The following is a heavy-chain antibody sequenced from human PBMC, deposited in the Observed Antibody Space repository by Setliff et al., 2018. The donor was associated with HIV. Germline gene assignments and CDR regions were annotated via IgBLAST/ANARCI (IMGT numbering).Heavy chain of an antibody. Sequence: SLRLSCTTSGFTFNIYAMSWVRQAPGRGLESVAFIRIKSYGGPTEYAASVKDRFTISRDDSKSIAYLQMNSLRTEDSAIYYCTRLNLGASDFWGQGTLVTVSS. CDR2: IRIKSYGGPT. CDR3: TRLNLGASDF. V-gene: IGHV3-49*04. J-gene: IGHJ4*02. CDR1: GFTFNIYA. D-gene: IGHD3-16*01.